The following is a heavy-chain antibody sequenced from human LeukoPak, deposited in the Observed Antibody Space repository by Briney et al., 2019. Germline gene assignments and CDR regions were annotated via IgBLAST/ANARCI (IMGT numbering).Heavy chain of an antibody. Sequence: SETLSLTCTVSGGSISSGVYYWVGFPHPPGKGLDWIGYIYYSGSTYYNPSLKSRVTISVDTSKNQFSLKLSSVTAADTAVYYCARVVVIKNWFDPWGQGTLVTVSS. V-gene: IGHV4-30-4*02. J-gene: IGHJ5*02. CDR2: IYYSGST. CDR1: GGSISSGVYY. D-gene: IGHD3-22*01. CDR3: ARVVVIKNWFDP.